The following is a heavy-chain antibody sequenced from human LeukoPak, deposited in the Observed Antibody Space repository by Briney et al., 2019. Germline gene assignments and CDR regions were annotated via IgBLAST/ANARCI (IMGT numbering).Heavy chain of an antibody. CDR1: GYTFTSYY. D-gene: IGHD3-22*01. V-gene: IGHV1-46*01. J-gene: IGHJ4*02. Sequence: ASVKVSCNASGYTFTSYYMHWVRQAPGQGLEWMGIINPSGGSTSYAQKFQGRVTMTRDTSTSTVYMELSSLRSEDTAVYYCARADDSSGYLKNTFDYWGQGTLVTVSS. CDR3: ARADDSSGYLKNTFDY. CDR2: INPSGGST.